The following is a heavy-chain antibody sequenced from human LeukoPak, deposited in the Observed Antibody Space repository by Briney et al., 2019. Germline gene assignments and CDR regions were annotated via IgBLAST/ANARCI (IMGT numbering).Heavy chain of an antibody. D-gene: IGHD2/OR15-2a*01. CDR3: ARDDAIGGGYLDS. Sequence: RGSLRLSCAASGFPFISYGMSWVRQAPGKGLEWVSLISGGGGSTYYADSVKGRFTISRDNSKNTLYLQVNRLTAEDTAVYYCARDDAIGGGYLDSWGRGTLVTVSS. CDR1: GFPFISYG. V-gene: IGHV3-23*01. CDR2: ISGGGGST. J-gene: IGHJ4*02.